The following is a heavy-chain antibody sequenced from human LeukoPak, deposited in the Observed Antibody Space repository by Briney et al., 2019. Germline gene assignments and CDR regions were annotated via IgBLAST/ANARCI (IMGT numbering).Heavy chain of an antibody. CDR2: IIPIFGTA. D-gene: IGHD6-6*01. CDR3: ALTENSSSSGYFDY. Sequence: SVTVSCKASGGTFSSYAISWVRQAPGQGLEWMGGIIPIFGTANYAQKFQGRVTITADESTSTAYMELSSLRSEDTAVYYCALTENSSSSGYFDYWGQGTLVTVSS. V-gene: IGHV1-69*13. CDR1: GGTFSSYA. J-gene: IGHJ4*02.